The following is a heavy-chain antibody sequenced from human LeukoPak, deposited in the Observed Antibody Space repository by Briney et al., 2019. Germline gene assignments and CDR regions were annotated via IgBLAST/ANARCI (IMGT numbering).Heavy chain of an antibody. D-gene: IGHD3-16*01. CDR1: GFTLSNYE. CDR2: FSRGDTAI. CDR3: ARMDTVITFFDL. J-gene: IGHJ4*02. V-gene: IGHV3-48*03. Sequence: GVSVTLSCSASGFTLSNYEMKRVRQAPGKGLEWLTYFSRGDTAIYYADHVKGRFTISRDNAKNSLYLQINSLRAEDTAVYYCARMDTVITFFDLWRQGTRVTV.